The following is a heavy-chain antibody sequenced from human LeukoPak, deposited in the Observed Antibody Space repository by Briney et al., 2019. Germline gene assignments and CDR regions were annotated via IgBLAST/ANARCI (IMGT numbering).Heavy chain of an antibody. Sequence: ASVKVSCKASGYTFTNSYIHWVRQAPGQGLEWMGIINPSGGGTTYAQKFQGRVTMTRDTSTSTVYMELSSLRTEDTAVYYCARVQGYSSSCFDPWGQGTLVTVSS. J-gene: IGHJ5*02. CDR1: GYTFTNSY. V-gene: IGHV1-46*01. CDR2: INPSGGGT. D-gene: IGHD6-13*01. CDR3: ARVQGYSSSCFDP.